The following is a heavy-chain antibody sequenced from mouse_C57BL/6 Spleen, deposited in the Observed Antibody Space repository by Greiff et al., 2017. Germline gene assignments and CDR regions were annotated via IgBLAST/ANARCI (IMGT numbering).Heavy chain of an antibody. Sequence: LVESGAELVKPGASVKISCKASGYAFSSYWMNWVKQRPGKGLEWIGQIYPGDGDTNYNGKFKGKATLTADKSSSTAYMQLSGLTSEDSAVYFCARYYDSMYYFDYWGQGTTLTVSS. D-gene: IGHD2-4*01. J-gene: IGHJ2*01. CDR3: ARYYDSMYYFDY. CDR2: IYPGDGDT. CDR1: GYAFSSYW. V-gene: IGHV1-80*01.